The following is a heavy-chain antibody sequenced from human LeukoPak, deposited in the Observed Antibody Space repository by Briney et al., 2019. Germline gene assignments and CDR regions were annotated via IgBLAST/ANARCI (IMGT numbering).Heavy chain of an antibody. CDR1: GYTFTAYY. J-gene: IGHJ3*02. CDR3: ARDYYDSSGFGAFDI. V-gene: IGHV1-2*02. D-gene: IGHD3-22*01. CDR2: INPNSGGT. Sequence: ASVKVSCKASGYTFTAYYMHWVRQAPGQGLEWMGWINPNSGGTNYAQKFQGRVTMTRDTSISTAHMELSRLRSDDTAVYYCARDYYDSSGFGAFDIWGQGTMVTVSS.